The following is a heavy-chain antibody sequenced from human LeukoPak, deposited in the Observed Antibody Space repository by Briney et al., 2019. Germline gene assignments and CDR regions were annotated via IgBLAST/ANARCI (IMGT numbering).Heavy chain of an antibody. CDR1: GFPFSSYA. CDR2: ISGSGGST. J-gene: IGHJ4*02. V-gene: IGHV3-23*01. D-gene: IGHD3-22*01. CDR3: AKRKYYYDSSGYYYYFDY. Sequence: GGSLRLSCAASGFPFSSYAMSWVRQAPGKGLEWVSAISGSGGSTYYADSVKGRFTISRDNSKNTLYLQMNSLRAEDTAVYYCAKRKYYYDSSGYYYYFDYWGQGTLVTVSS.